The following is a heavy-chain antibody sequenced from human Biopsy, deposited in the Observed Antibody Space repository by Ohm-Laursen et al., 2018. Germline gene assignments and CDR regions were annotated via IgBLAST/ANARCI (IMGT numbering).Heavy chain of an antibody. CDR1: GYTLTDDQ. Sequence: GASVKASRKTTGYTLTDDQIHWVREAPGQGLEWMGLVNPKKGDTRYAQKFQGRVTLTRDLSVTTAYMELTGLTSDDTAVYFCSREQHYYSAWGQGTLVTVSS. CDR2: VNPKKGDT. CDR3: SREQHYYSA. V-gene: IGHV1-2*06. J-gene: IGHJ5*02. D-gene: IGHD2-21*02.